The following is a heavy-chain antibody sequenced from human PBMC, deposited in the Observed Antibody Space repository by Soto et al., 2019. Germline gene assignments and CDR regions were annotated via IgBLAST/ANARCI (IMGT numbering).Heavy chain of an antibody. V-gene: IGHV4-59*01. CDR3: ATELGENPASPFDA. J-gene: IGHJ4*02. D-gene: IGHD3-10*01. CDR2: VYDRGSST. CDR1: GGSISTYF. Sequence: QVQLQESGPGLVKPSETLSLTCAVSGGSISTYFWTWLRRPPGKGLEWIGHVYDRGSSTKYNPSLKSRVTISEDASKNQVSLILNSVTAADMAVYYCATELGENPASPFDAWGQGTLVTVSS.